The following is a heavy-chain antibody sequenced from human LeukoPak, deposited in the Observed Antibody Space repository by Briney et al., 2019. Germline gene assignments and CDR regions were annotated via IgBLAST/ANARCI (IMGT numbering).Heavy chain of an antibody. Sequence: GESLRLSCAASGFTFSSYSMNWVRQAPGKGLEWVSSISSSSSYIYYADSVKGRFTISRDNAKNSLYLQMNSLRAEDTAVYYCAKDSYDSSGYYDYWGQGTLVTVSS. CDR2: ISSSSSYI. CDR1: GFTFSSYS. D-gene: IGHD3-22*01. J-gene: IGHJ4*02. CDR3: AKDSYDSSGYYDY. V-gene: IGHV3-21*04.